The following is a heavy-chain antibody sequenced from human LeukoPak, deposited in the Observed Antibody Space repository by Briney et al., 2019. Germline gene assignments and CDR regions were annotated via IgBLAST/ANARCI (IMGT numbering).Heavy chain of an antibody. CDR3: ARDTAMASFDY. D-gene: IGHD5-18*01. CDR2: ISAYNGST. Sequence: GASVKVSCKASGYTFTSYGISWVRQAPGQGLEWMGWISAYNGSTNYAQKLQGIVTMTTDTSTSTAYMELRSLRSDDTAVYYCARDTAMASFDYWGQGTLVTVSS. V-gene: IGHV1-18*01. J-gene: IGHJ4*02. CDR1: GYTFTSYG.